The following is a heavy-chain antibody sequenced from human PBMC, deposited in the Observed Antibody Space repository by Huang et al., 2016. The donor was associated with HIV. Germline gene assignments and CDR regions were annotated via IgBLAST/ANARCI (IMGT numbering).Heavy chain of an antibody. V-gene: IGHV4-39*02. Sequence: QPRLQESGPGLVKPSETLSSTCTVSGVSVTRSPWYWVWVRQSPGKGLEWLASINYDGSTYYKSALKSRVTTSLATSKNHVSLKRSSVTAAETAVYFCARDIAIFGEPLDSWGQGTAVTVSS. D-gene: IGHD3-3*01. CDR1: GVSVTRSPWY. CDR2: INYDGST. CDR3: ARDIAIFGEPLDS. J-gene: IGHJ4*02.